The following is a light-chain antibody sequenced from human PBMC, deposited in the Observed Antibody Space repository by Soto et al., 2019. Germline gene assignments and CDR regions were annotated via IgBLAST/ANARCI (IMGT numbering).Light chain of an antibody. V-gene: IGKV1-12*01. CDR1: QGISTN. CDR3: LQANRVPLS. J-gene: IGKJ5*01. CDR2: AAS. Sequence: DIQMTQSPSSVSASVGDRVTITCRASQGISTNLAWYQQKPGKAPKLLIYAASSLQIGVPPRFSGSGSGTDFTLTISSLQPEDFAIYYCLQANRVPLSFGQGTRLEIK.